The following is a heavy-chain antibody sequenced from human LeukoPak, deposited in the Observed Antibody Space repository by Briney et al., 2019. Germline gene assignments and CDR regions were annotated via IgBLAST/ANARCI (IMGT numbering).Heavy chain of an antibody. CDR3: ARFFRCGGDCQNYYYGMDV. J-gene: IGHJ6*02. Sequence: GGSLRLSCAASGFTFSSYWMHWVRQAPGKGLVWVSRINSDGSSTSYADSVKGRFTISRDNAKNTLYLQMNSLRAEDTAVYYCARFFRCGGDCQNYYYGMDVWGQGTTVTVSS. CDR2: INSDGSST. V-gene: IGHV3-74*01. D-gene: IGHD2-21*02. CDR1: GFTFSSYW.